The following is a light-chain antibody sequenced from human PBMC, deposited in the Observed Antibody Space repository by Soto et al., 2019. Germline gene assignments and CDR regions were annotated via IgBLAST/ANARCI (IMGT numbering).Light chain of an antibody. Sequence: EIVMTQSPATLSVSPGERATLSCRASQSVSSNLAWYQQKPGQAPRLLIYGASTRATGIPARLSGSGSGTEFTLTISSLQSEDFAVYYCQQFGTSVAFGQGTKVEIK. CDR1: QSVSSN. V-gene: IGKV3-15*01. CDR2: GAS. CDR3: QQFGTSVA. J-gene: IGKJ1*01.